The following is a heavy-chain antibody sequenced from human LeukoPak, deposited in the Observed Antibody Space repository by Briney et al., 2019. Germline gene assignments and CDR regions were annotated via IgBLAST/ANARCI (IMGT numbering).Heavy chain of an antibody. D-gene: IGHD2-15*01. CDR1: GGSLNSFCWD. Sequence: KSSETLSLTCTVSGGSLNSFCWDWSWLRPHPGQGLEGIGYISDRGSTNYNPSLESRSTTSVATTNNLSSLEKSSVTAAATAVYYCARGDLAYCSGGSCAAWFDPWGQGTLVTVSS. V-gene: IGHV4-31*03. J-gene: IGHJ5*02. CDR2: ISDRGST. CDR3: ARGDLAYCSGGSCAAWFDP.